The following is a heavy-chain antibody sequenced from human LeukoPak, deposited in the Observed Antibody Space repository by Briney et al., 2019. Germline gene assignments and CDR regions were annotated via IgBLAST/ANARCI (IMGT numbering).Heavy chain of an antibody. D-gene: IGHD2-2*01. CDR3: ARASGSYCSSTSCNDAFDI. Sequence: GASVKVSCKASGYTFSSYGITWVRQAPGQGLEWMGWISAYKGNTNYAQNLQGRVTMTTDTSTGTAYLELKSLISDDTAVYYCARASGSYCSSTSCNDAFDIWGQGTMVTVSS. CDR1: GYTFSSYG. CDR2: ISAYKGNT. V-gene: IGHV1-18*01. J-gene: IGHJ3*02.